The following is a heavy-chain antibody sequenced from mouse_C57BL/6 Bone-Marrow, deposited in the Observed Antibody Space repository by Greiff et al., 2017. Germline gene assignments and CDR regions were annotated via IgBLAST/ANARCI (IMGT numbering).Heavy chain of an antibody. V-gene: IGHV1-75*01. J-gene: IGHJ2*01. D-gene: IGHD1-1*01. CDR1: GFTFTDYY. Sequence: VQLLQSGPELVKPGASVKISCKASGFTFTDYYINWVKQRPGQGLEWIGWIFPGSGSIYYNEKFKGKVTLTVDNSSSTACMLLSSLTSEDSAVYFCAREAVITTVFDYWGQGTTLTVSS. CDR3: AREAVITTVFDY. CDR2: IFPGSGSI.